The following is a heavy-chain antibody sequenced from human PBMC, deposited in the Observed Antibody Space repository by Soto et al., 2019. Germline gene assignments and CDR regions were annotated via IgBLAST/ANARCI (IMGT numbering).Heavy chain of an antibody. D-gene: IGHD3-22*01. CDR2: ISAYNGNT. J-gene: IGHJ4*02. V-gene: IGHV1-18*01. CDR3: ARAGQYYDSSGYAN. CDR1: GYSFATSG. Sequence: QVKLVQSGTEVKQPGASMKVSCKASGYSFATSGISWVRQAPGPGLELMGWISAYNGNTNYDQKLQDRVTMTTDTSTSTAYLELRNLRSDDTAVYYCARAGQYYDSSGYANWGQGTLVTVSS.